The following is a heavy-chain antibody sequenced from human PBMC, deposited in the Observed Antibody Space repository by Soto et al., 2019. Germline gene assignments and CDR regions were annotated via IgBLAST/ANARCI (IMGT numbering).Heavy chain of an antibody. D-gene: IGHD6-19*01. CDR1: GFTFSSYG. J-gene: IGHJ4*02. CDR3: AKDGQWPGPDY. Sequence: PGGSLRLFCAASGFTFSSYGMHWVRQAPGKGLEWVAVISYDGSNKYYADSVKGRFTISRDNSKNTLYLQMNSLRAEDAAVYYCAKDGQWPGPDYWGQGTLVTVSS. V-gene: IGHV3-30*18. CDR2: ISYDGSNK.